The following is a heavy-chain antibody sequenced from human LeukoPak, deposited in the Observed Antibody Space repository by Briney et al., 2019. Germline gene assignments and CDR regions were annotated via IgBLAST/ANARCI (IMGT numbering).Heavy chain of an antibody. J-gene: IGHJ4*02. CDR2: IYYSGST. CDR1: GGSISSSNYY. V-gene: IGHV4-39*01. CDR3: ARRDKYYYDSSGPFDY. D-gene: IGHD3-22*01. Sequence: PSETLSLTCTVSGGSISSSNYYWGWIRQPPGKGLEWIGSIYYSGSTYYNPSLKSRVTISVDTSKNQFSLKLSSVTAADAAVYYCARRDKYYYDSSGPFDYWGQGTLVTVSP.